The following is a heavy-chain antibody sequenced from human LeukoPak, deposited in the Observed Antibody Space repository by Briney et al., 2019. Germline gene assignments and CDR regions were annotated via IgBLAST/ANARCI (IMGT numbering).Heavy chain of an antibody. CDR3: ARDQQWLGASWFDP. Sequence: ASVKVSCKASGHTFTSYGISWVRQAPGQGLEWMGWISAYNGNTNYAQKLQGRVTMTTDTSTSTAYMELRSLRSDDTAVYYCARDQQWLGASWFDPWGQGTLVTVSS. V-gene: IGHV1-18*01. CDR2: ISAYNGNT. D-gene: IGHD6-19*01. CDR1: GHTFTSYG. J-gene: IGHJ5*02.